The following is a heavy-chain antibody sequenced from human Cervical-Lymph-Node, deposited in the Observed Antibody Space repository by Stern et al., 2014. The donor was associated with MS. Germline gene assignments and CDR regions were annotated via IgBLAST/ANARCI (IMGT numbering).Heavy chain of an antibody. J-gene: IGHJ4*02. CDR2: INEDGRIT. V-gene: IGHV3-74*01. CDR3: ARDLAGRDDF. Sequence: EVQLVESGGGLVQPGGSLRLSCAASGFTFSTYWMHWVRQAPGKGLVWVSRINEDGRITNYADSVKGRFTISRDNAKNTLYLQMTGLRAEDTAVYYCARDLAGRDDFWGQGTLATVS. CDR1: GFTFSTYW.